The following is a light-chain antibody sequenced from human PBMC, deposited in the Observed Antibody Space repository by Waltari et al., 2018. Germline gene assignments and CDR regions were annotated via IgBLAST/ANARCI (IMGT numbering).Light chain of an antibody. CDR2: KAS. J-gene: IGKJ1*01. CDR1: PSINSW. CDR3: HQYNSYSA. V-gene: IGKV1-5*03. Sequence: DIQMTQSPSTVSASVGDRVTITCRASPSINSWLAWYQQKPGKAPKLLLYKASTLESGVPSRFSGSGSGTEFTLTISSLQPDDFATYYCHQYNSYSAFGQGTKVEVK.